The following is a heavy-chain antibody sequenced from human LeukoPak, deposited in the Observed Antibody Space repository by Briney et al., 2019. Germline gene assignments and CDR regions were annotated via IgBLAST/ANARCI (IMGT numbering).Heavy chain of an antibody. CDR3: ARVGCSSTSCPYYYYYMDD. J-gene: IGHJ6*03. CDR1: GFTFSSYA. CDR2: ISSNGGST. D-gene: IGHD2-2*01. Sequence: GGSLRLSCAASGFTFSSYAMHWVRQAPGKGLEYVSAISSNGGSTYYANSVKGRFTISRDNSKNTLYLQIGSLRAEDMAVYYCARVGCSSTSCPYYYYYMDDWGKGTTVTVSS. V-gene: IGHV3-64*01.